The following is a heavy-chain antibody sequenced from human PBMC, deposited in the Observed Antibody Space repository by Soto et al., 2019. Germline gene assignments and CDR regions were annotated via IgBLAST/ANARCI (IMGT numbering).Heavy chain of an antibody. V-gene: IGHV3-23*01. D-gene: IGHD2-2*01. Sequence: GGSLRLSCAASGFTFSSYAMSLVRQAPGKGLEWVSAISGSGCSTYYADSVKGRFTISRDNSKNTLYLQMNSLRAEDTAVYYCAKLPAAIYYYYGMDVWGQGTTVTVSS. J-gene: IGHJ6*02. CDR2: ISGSGCST. CDR3: AKLPAAIYYYYGMDV. CDR1: GFTFSSYA.